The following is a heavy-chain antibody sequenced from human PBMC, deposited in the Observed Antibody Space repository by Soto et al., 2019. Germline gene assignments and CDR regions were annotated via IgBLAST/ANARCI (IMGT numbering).Heavy chain of an antibody. V-gene: IGHV3-74*03. CDR3: VRDMQLWRLDS. CDR1: GLTFSSYW. Sequence: GGSLRLSCAASGLTFSSYWMHWVRQAPGKGLVWVSRINTDGSVAMYVDSVKGRFTISRDNAKNTLYLHMNSLRAEDTAVYYCVRDMQLWRLDSWGPGTLVTVSS. J-gene: IGHJ5*01. D-gene: IGHD2-21*01. CDR2: INTDGSVA.